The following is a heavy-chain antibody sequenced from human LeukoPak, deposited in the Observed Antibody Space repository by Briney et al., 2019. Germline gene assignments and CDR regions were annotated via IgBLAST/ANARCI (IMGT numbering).Heavy chain of an antibody. V-gene: IGHV4-34*01. D-gene: IGHD6-13*01. CDR2: INHSGST. Sequence: SETLSLTCAVYGGSFSGYYWSWIRQPPGKGLEWIGEINHSGSTNYNPSLKSRVTISVDTSKNQFSLKLSSVTAADTAVYYCARHNHHEAAGRRVYYYYYMDVWGKGTTVTISS. CDR1: GGSFSGYY. CDR3: ARHNHHEAAGRRVYYYYYMDV. J-gene: IGHJ6*03.